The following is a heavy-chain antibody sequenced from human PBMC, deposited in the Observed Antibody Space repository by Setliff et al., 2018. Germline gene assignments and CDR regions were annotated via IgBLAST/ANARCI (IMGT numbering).Heavy chain of an antibody. Sequence: ASVKVSRKASGYIFRDYYIHWVQQAPGQGLEWMGWINPNSGGREYAEAFQGRVTMTGDTSIRTAFMELSGLTSDDTAVYYCAGPFDVGPYPRPIDGLDLWGQGTRVTVSS. V-gene: IGHV1-2*02. CDR3: AGPFDVGPYPRPIDGLDL. CDR2: INPNSGGR. CDR1: GYIFRDYY. D-gene: IGHD3-9*01. J-gene: IGHJ3*01.